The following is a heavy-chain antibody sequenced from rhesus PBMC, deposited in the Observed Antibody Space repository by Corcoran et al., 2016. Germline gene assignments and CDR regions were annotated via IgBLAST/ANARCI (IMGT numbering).Heavy chain of an antibody. CDR3: ARDRASTGPEDFDY. Sequence: QLQLQESGPGLVKPSETLSLPCAVSGGPTRGYFWTVIRQPPGRGLDWIVRLSGSRGNTAYNPSLKSRVTSSRDTSMNQFSLRLTSVTAADPAVYYCARDRASTGPEDFDYWGQGILVTVSS. CDR1: GGPTRGYF. CDR2: LSGSRGNT. D-gene: IGHD6-25*01. V-gene: IGHV4-173*01. J-gene: IGHJ4*01.